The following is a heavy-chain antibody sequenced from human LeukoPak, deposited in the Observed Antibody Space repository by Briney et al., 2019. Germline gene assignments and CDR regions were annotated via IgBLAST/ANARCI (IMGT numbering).Heavy chain of an antibody. CDR3: AGEKFDI. Sequence: GGSLRVSCAASGFPFTKYAMDWVRQAPGKGLEGVAIISKDGSMRYSADSVKGRFTVSRDNSNNAVYLQMNSLKSEDTAVYYCAGEKFDIWGQGTMVTVSA. CDR2: ISKDGSMR. CDR1: GFPFTKYA. J-gene: IGHJ3*02. V-gene: IGHV3-30*04.